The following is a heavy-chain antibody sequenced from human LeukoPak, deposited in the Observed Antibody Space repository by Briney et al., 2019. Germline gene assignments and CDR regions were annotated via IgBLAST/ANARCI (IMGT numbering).Heavy chain of an antibody. Sequence: GSLRLSCAASGFTFSSYSMNWVRQAPGKGLEWVSSISSSSSYIYYADSVKGRFTISRDNAKNSLYLQMNSLRAEDTAVYYCARDKDPVLRFLEGFDYWGQGTLVTVSS. V-gene: IGHV3-21*01. CDR2: ISSSSSYI. D-gene: IGHD3-3*01. CDR1: GFTFSSYS. CDR3: ARDKDPVLRFLEGFDY. J-gene: IGHJ4*02.